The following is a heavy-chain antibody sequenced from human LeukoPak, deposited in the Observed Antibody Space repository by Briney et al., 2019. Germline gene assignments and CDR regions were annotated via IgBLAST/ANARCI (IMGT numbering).Heavy chain of an antibody. CDR3: ARGTYYYGSGSYYCTPDY. CDR1: GFTFSDYY. D-gene: IGHD3-10*01. V-gene: IGHV3-11*06. CDR2: ISSSSSYR. Sequence: GGSLRLSCTASGFTFSDYYMSWIRQAPGQGLEWVSSISSSSSYRNYADSVQGRFTISRDNAKNSLYLQMNSLRADDTAVYYCARGTYYYGSGSYYCTPDYWGQGTLVTVSS. J-gene: IGHJ4*02.